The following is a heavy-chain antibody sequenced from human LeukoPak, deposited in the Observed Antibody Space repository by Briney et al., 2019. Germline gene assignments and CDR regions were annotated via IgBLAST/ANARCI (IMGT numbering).Heavy chain of an antibody. Sequence: PSETLSLTCAVYGGSFSGYYWSWIRQPPGKGLEWIGEINHSGSTNYNPSLKSRVTISVDTSKNQFSLKLSSVTAADTAAYYCARGRSSWYSDYWGQGTLVTVSS. CDR2: INHSGST. V-gene: IGHV4-34*01. D-gene: IGHD6-13*01. CDR1: GGSFSGYY. J-gene: IGHJ4*02. CDR3: ARGRSSWYSDY.